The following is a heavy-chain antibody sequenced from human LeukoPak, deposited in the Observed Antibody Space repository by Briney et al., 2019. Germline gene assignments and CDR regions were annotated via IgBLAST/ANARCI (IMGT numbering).Heavy chain of an antibody. D-gene: IGHD5-18*01. V-gene: IGHV4-59*01. CDR2: MYYSGST. Sequence: SETLSLTCTVSGGSMNNYFWSWIRQAPGKGLEWIGYMYYSGSTNYNPSLRSRVSISLDMSKNQFSLKMNSATAADTAVYYCARVGGTTMVNNWFDPWGPGTLVTVSS. CDR3: ARVGGTTMVNNWFDP. J-gene: IGHJ5*02. CDR1: GGSMNNYF.